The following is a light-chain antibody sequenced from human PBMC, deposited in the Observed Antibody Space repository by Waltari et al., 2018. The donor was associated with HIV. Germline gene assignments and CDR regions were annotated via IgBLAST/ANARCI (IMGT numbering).Light chain of an antibody. J-gene: IGKJ2*01. CDR3: QQYSSYSVYT. CDR2: KAS. V-gene: IGKV1-5*03. CDR1: QNLNNW. Sequence: DIQMTQSPSTVSASVGDRVNITCRASQNLNNWLTWFQQKPGKDPKVLIYKASTLESGVPSRFSGSASETEFTLTISCLQPDDVATYYCQQYSSYSVYTFGQGTKVEIK.